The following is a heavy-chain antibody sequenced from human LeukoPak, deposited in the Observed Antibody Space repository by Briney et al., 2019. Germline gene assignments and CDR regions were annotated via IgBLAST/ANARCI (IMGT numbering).Heavy chain of an antibody. D-gene: IGHD3-10*01. CDR3: AKKRASGSVWFDP. CDR1: GFTFSSYW. V-gene: IGHV3-7*01. J-gene: IGHJ5*02. CDR2: IKQDGSEK. Sequence: GGSLRLSCAASGFTFSSYWMSWVRQAPGKGLEWVANIKQDGSEKYYVDSVKGRFTISRDNAKNSLYLQMNSLRAEDTALYYCAKKRASGSVWFDPWGQGTLVTVSS.